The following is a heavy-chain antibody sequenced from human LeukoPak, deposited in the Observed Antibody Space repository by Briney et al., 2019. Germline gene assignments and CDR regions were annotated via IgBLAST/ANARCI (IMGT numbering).Heavy chain of an antibody. Sequence: GGSLRLSCAASGFTLSTYWMHWVRQTPGKGLVWVSSIRNDGTTTNYADSVKGRFTISRDNAKNTLYLQMNSLSAEDTAVYYCVRLYKIEGADLWGRGTLVTVSS. J-gene: IGHJ2*01. CDR1: GFTLSTYW. D-gene: IGHD1-14*01. CDR2: IRNDGTTT. V-gene: IGHV3-74*01. CDR3: VRLYKIEGADL.